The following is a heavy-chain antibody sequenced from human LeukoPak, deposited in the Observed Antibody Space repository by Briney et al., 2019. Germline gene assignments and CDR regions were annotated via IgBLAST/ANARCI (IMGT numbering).Heavy chain of an antibody. Sequence: GRSPRLSCAASGFTFDDYAMHWVRQAPEKSLEWVSGISWNSGSIGYADSVKGRFTISRDNAKNSLYLQMNSLRAEDTASYYCAKTEADYWYFDLWGRGTLVTVSS. CDR1: GFTFDDYA. J-gene: IGHJ2*01. CDR3: AKTEADYWYFDL. CDR2: ISWNSGSI. V-gene: IGHV3-9*01.